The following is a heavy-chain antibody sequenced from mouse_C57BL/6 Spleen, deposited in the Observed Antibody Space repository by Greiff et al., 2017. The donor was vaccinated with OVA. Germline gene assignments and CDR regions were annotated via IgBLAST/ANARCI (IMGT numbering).Heavy chain of an antibody. V-gene: IGHV14-3*01. D-gene: IGHD2-4*01. J-gene: IGHJ1*03. CDR3: ARCDYGSYWYFDV. Sequence: EVQLQQSVAELVRPGASVKLSCTASGFNIKNTYMHWVKQRPEQGLEWIGRIDPASGNTKYAPKFQGKATITADTSSNTSYLQLSSLTSEDTAIYYCARCDYGSYWYFDVWGTGTTVTVSS. CDR1: GFNIKNTY. CDR2: IDPASGNT.